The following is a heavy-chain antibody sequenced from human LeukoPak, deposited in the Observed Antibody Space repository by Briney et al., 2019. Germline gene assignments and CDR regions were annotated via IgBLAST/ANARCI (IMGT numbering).Heavy chain of an antibody. CDR3: ARGAYDFWSGYYTRAFDC. CDR2: IYTSGST. D-gene: IGHD3-3*01. J-gene: IGHJ4*02. Sequence: SQTLSLTCTVSGGSISSGSYYWSWIRQPAGKGLEWIGRIYTSGSTNYNPSLKSRVTISVDTSKNQFSLKLSSVTAADTAVYFCARGAYDFWSGYYTRAFDCWGQGTLVTVSS. CDR1: GGSISSGSYY. V-gene: IGHV4-61*02.